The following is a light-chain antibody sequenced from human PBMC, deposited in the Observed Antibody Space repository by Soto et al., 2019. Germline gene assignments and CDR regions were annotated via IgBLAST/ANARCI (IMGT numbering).Light chain of an antibody. CDR2: DNN. CDR1: NSNIGNNY. J-gene: IGLJ2*01. CDR3: GTWDSSLSAV. V-gene: IGLV1-51*01. Sequence: QSVLTQPPSVSSAPGQKVTISCSGSNSNIGNNYVSWYQQLPGTAPKLLIYDNNKRPSGIPDRFSGSKSGTSGTLDITGLQNGDEGDYYCGTWDSSLSAVFGGGTKLTVL.